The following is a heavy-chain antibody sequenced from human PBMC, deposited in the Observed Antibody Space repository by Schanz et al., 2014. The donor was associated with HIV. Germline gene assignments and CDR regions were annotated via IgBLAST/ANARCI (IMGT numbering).Heavy chain of an antibody. D-gene: IGHD6-13*01. J-gene: IGHJ1*01. CDR1: GFTFSNYA. Sequence: EVQLLEFGGGSVRPGESLRLSCAASGFTFSNYAMIWVRQAPGKGLEWVSGISGGGGSTYYTDSVKGRFTISRDNSKNTLYLQMNSLRAEDTAVYYCAKDTTAAGRGYFQHWGQGTLVTVSS. CDR3: AKDTTAAGRGYFQH. V-gene: IGHV3-23*01. CDR2: ISGGGGST.